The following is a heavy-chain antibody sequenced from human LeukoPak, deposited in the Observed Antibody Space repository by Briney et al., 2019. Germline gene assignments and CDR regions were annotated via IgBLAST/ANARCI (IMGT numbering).Heavy chain of an antibody. CDR2: IKQDGSEK. Sequence: GGSLRLSCAASGFTFSRYWMSWVRQAPGKGLEWVANIKQDGSEKYYVDSVKGRFTISRDNSKDTLYVQMNSLRAEDTALYYCARDKDYGDSNYYYGMDVWGQGTTVTVSS. CDR3: ARDKDYGDSNYYYGMDV. V-gene: IGHV3-7*01. CDR1: GFTFSRYW. J-gene: IGHJ6*02. D-gene: IGHD4-17*01.